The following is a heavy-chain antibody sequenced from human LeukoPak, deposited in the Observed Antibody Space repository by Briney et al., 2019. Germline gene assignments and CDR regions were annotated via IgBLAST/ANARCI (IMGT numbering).Heavy chain of an antibody. Sequence: PGGSLRFSCTASGFSFSGHWMHWARQLPGKGLVWVSRISSTGSTTSYADSVKGRFTVSRDNAKNTLYLQVNNLRAEDTAVYYCARGPNSNWSGLDFWGQGTLLTVSS. CDR2: ISSTGSTT. CDR3: ARGPNSNWSGLDF. J-gene: IGHJ4*02. D-gene: IGHD6-6*01. V-gene: IGHV3-74*01. CDR1: GFSFSGHW.